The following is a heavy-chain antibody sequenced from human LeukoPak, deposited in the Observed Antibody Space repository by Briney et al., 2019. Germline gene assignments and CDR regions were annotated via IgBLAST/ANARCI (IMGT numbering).Heavy chain of an antibody. V-gene: IGHV3-30*18. J-gene: IGHJ1*01. CDR3: AKGVGCSSTSCLDYFQH. CDR2: ISYDGSNK. Sequence: GGSLRLSCAASGSTFSSYGMHWVRQAPGKGLEWVAVISYDGSNKYYADSVKGRFTISRDNSKNTLYLQMNSLRAEDTAVYYCAKGVGCSSTSCLDYFQHWGQGTLVTVSS. CDR1: GSTFSSYG. D-gene: IGHD2-2*01.